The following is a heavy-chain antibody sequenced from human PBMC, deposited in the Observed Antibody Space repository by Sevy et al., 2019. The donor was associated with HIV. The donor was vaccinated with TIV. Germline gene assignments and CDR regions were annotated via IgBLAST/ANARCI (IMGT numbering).Heavy chain of an antibody. Sequence: SETLSLTCSVSGASVSSAQDYWSWVRQPPGKGLEWIGNVFYFGSTNYNPSLKSRVTISLDMSKKQFSLKLTSVTAADTAVYYCARDQYYDFSTGLYAMDVWGQGTTVTVSS. V-gene: IGHV4-61*01. CDR1: GASVSSAQDY. CDR2: VFYFGST. CDR3: ARDQYYDFSTGLYAMDV. D-gene: IGHD3-3*01. J-gene: IGHJ6*02.